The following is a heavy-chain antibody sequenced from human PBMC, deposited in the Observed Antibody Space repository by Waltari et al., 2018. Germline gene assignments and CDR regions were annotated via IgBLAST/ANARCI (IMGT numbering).Heavy chain of an antibody. CDR3: ARGAREYQLLGGFDP. CDR1: GGSISSSNW. D-gene: IGHD2-2*01. V-gene: IGHV4-4*02. Sequence: QVQLQESGPGLVKPSGTLSLTCAVSGGSISSSNWWSWVRQPPGKGLEGIGEIYHGGSTNDNPSPKSRVTISVDKSKNQFSLMLSSVTAADTAVYYCARGAREYQLLGGFDPWGQGTLVTVSS. CDR2: IYHGGST. J-gene: IGHJ5*02.